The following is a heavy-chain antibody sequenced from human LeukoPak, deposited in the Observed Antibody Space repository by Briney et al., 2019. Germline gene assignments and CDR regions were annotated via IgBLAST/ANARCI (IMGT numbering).Heavy chain of an antibody. CDR3: ARVLSSGYWVDP. Sequence: SETLSLTCTVSGGSTTSSSYHWVWIRQPPGEGLEWIGSMFHGESTYDNPSLKSRVTISGDASKNQFSLKLTSVIATDTAVYYCARVLSSGYWVDPWGQGTLVTVSS. J-gene: IGHJ5*02. V-gene: IGHV4-39*01. CDR1: GGSTTSSSYH. CDR2: MFHGEST. D-gene: IGHD3-22*01.